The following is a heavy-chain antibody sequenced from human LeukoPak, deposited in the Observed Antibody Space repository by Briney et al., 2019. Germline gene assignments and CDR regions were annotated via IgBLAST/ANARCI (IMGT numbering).Heavy chain of an antibody. CDR1: GFTFSSYS. CDR3: ANELGYCSSTSCEHAFDI. Sequence: GSLRLSCAASGFTFSSYSMNWVRQASGKGLEWVSSISSSSSYIYYADSVKGRFTISRDNAKNSLYLQMNSLRAEDTAVYYCANELGYCSSTSCEHAFDIWGQGTMVTVSS. D-gene: IGHD2-2*01. CDR2: ISSSSSYI. V-gene: IGHV3-21*01. J-gene: IGHJ3*02.